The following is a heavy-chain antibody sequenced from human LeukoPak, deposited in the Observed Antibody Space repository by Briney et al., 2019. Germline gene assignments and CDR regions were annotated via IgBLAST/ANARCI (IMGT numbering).Heavy chain of an antibody. CDR2: INGDGSST. CDR1: GFTFSSYW. D-gene: IGHD4-17*01. J-gene: IGHJ4*02. Sequence: GGSLRLSCAASGFTFSSYWMHWVRQAPGKGLVWVSRINGDGSSTSYADSVKGRFTISRDNAENTLYLQMNNLRVDDSAVYYCARDAYGDYFYWGQGSLVTVSS. V-gene: IGHV3-74*01. CDR3: ARDAYGDYFY.